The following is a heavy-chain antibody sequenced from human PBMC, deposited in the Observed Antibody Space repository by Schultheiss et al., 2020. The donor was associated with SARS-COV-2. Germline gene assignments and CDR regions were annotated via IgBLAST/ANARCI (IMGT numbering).Heavy chain of an antibody. CDR2: IYHSGTA. Sequence: SETLSLTCAVYGGSFSGYYWSWIRQPPGKGLEWIGYIYHSGTAYYNPSLKSRVTISVDTSKNQFSLKLSSVTAADTAVYYCARNSGSYGGEDYWGQGTLVTVSS. CDR1: GGSFSGYY. CDR3: ARNSGSYGGEDY. J-gene: IGHJ4*02. V-gene: IGHV4-34*01. D-gene: IGHD1-26*01.